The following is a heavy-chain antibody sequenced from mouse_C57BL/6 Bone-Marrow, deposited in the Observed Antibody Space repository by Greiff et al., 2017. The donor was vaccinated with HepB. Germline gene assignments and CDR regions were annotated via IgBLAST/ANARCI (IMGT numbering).Heavy chain of an antibody. D-gene: IGHD3-1*01. CDR2: ISSGGDYI. Sequence: DVQLVESGEGLVKPGGSLKLSCAASGFTFSSYAISWVRQTPEKRLEWVAYISSGGDYIYYADTVKGRFTISRDNARNTLYLQMSSLKSEDTAMYYCTREGYTRDYYAMDYWGQGTSVTVSS. V-gene: IGHV5-9-1*02. CDR1: GFTFSSYA. CDR3: TREGYTRDYYAMDY. J-gene: IGHJ4*01.